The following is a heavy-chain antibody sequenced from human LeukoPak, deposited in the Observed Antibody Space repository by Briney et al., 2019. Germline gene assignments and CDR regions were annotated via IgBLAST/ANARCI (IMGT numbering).Heavy chain of an antibody. CDR3: ARESYCSGGSCYSGRAFDI. CDR1: GFTFSSYW. J-gene: IGHJ3*02. CDR2: INSDGSNT. Sequence: PGGSLRLSCAASGFTFSSYWMHWVRQAPGKGLVWVSRINSDGSNTYYADSVKGRFAISRDNAKNTLFLQMNRLRAEDTAVYYCARESYCSGGSCYSGRAFDIWGQGTMVTVSS. V-gene: IGHV3-74*01. D-gene: IGHD2-15*01.